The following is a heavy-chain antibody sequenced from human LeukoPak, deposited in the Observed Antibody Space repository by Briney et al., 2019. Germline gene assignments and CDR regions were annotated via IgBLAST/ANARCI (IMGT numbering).Heavy chain of an antibody. J-gene: IGHJ4*02. CDR2: IAYDGSRA. V-gene: IGHV3-33*01. CDR1: GFTFGGYG. Sequence: GGSLRLSCAGSGFTFGGYGMRWLRQTPGKGLEWVAVIAYDGSRAFYADSVKGRFTISRDNSKNTMSVQMDDLRAEDTAVYYCTRYNNDHFDYWGQGTLVTVSS. CDR3: TRYNNDHFDY. D-gene: IGHD1-14*01.